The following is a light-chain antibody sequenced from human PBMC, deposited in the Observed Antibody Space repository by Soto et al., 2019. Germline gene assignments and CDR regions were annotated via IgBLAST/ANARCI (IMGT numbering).Light chain of an antibody. CDR2: SAS. V-gene: IGKV3-15*01. J-gene: IGKJ2*01. CDR3: KQGHNWPLT. Sequence: EIVMTQSPATLSVSPGERATLSCRASQSISTELAWYQQKPGQPPRLLIYSASTRATGVPARFTGSGSGSEVTLTISGLQSEDFAVYYCKQGHNWPLTFGHGTRLEI. CDR1: QSISTE.